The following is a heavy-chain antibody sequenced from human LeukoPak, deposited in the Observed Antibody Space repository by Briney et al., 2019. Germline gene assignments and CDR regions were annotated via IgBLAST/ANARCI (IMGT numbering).Heavy chain of an antibody. Sequence: GTSLRLSCAASGFTFSSYSMNWVRQAPGKGLEWVSSISSTSSYIYYADSLKGRFTISRDSAKNSLYLQMNSLRAEDTAVYYCARQGNNWNYWYDYWGQGTLVTVSS. V-gene: IGHV3-21*01. CDR1: GFTFSSYS. D-gene: IGHD1-7*01. CDR2: ISSTSSYI. CDR3: ARQGNNWNYWYDY. J-gene: IGHJ4*02.